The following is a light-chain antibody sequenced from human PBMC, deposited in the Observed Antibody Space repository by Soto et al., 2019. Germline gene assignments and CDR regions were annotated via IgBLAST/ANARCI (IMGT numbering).Light chain of an antibody. CDR2: AAS. CDR3: QKYTNVPA. CDR1: QSVSNW. V-gene: IGKV1-27*01. Sequence: DIQMTQSPSALSASVGDRVTITCRASQSVSNWLAWYRQKPGEAPKLLISAASTLQSGVPSRFSGSGSGTDFTLTISSLQPEDVATYYCQKYTNVPAFGGGTKVEIK. J-gene: IGKJ4*01.